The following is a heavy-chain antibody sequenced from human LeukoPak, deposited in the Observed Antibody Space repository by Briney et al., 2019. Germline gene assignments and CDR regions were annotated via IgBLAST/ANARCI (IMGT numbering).Heavy chain of an antibody. Sequence: SETLSLTCTVSGGSISSYYWSWVRQPPGKGLEWIGYIYYSGSTNYNPSLKSRVTISVDTSKNQFSLKLSSVTAADTAVYYCARHVLRDTAMARTYYFDYWGQGTLVTVSS. CDR2: IYYSGST. V-gene: IGHV4-59*08. CDR1: GGSISSYY. J-gene: IGHJ4*02. CDR3: ARHVLRDTAMARTYYFDY. D-gene: IGHD5-18*01.